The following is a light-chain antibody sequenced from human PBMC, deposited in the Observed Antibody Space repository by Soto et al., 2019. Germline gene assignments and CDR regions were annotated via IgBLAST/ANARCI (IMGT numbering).Light chain of an antibody. CDR3: HQYDTRPRT. Sequence: ENVLTQSPGTLSLSPGERATLSCRASQSISSTYFAWYQHKPGQAPRLLIYGVSGRATGIPDRFSGSGSGTDFTLTISRLEPEDCAVYYCHQYDTRPRTFCQGTKLEI. V-gene: IGKV3-20*01. CDR1: QSISSTY. CDR2: GVS. J-gene: IGKJ2*01.